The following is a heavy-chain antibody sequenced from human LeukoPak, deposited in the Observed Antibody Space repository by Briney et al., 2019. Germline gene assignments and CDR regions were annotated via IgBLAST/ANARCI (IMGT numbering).Heavy chain of an antibody. D-gene: IGHD6-19*01. Sequence: SETLSLTCTVSGGSIGNYHWSWIRQPAGKGLEWIGQIHSSGSTNYNPPLKNRVSMSIDTTEDQVSLTIRSVTAADTAFYYCARRDISSGWSFDYWGQGTLVTVSS. CDR3: ARRDISSGWSFDY. CDR2: IHSSGST. J-gene: IGHJ4*02. V-gene: IGHV4-4*07. CDR1: GGSIGNYH.